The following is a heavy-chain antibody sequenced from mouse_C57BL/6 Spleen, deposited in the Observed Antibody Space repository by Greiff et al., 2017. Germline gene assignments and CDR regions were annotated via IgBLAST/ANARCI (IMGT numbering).Heavy chain of an antibody. CDR1: GYTFTSYW. J-gene: IGHJ1*03. Sequence: QVQLQQPGTELVKPGASVKLSCKASGYTFTSYWMHWVKQRPGQGLEWIGNINPSNGGTNYNEKFKSKATLTVDKSSSTAYMQLSRLTSVDSEVYYCARSLLITTVVATGFDVWGTGTTVTVSS. D-gene: IGHD1-1*01. CDR2: INPSNGGT. CDR3: ARSLLITTVVATGFDV. V-gene: IGHV1-53*01.